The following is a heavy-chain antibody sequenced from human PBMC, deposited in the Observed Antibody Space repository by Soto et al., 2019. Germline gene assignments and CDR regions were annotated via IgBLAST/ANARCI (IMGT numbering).Heavy chain of an antibody. CDR2: ISSSSSYI. Sequence: GGSLRLSCAASGFTFSSYSMNWVRQAPGKRLEWVSSISSSSSYIYYADSVKGRFTISRDNAKNSLYLQMNSLRAEDTAVYYCARDGGACSGGSCHLSYFDYWGQGTLVTVSS. CDR3: ARDGGACSGGSCHLSYFDY. J-gene: IGHJ4*02. CDR1: GFTFSSYS. V-gene: IGHV3-21*01. D-gene: IGHD2-15*01.